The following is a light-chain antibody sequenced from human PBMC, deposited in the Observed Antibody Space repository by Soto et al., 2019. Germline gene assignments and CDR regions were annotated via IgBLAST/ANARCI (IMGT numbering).Light chain of an antibody. V-gene: IGLV1-40*01. CDR1: SSNIGAGYD. CDR2: GNS. Sequence: QAVLTQPTSVSGAPCERVTISCTGSSSNIGAGYDVHWYQQLPGTAPKLLIYGNSNRPSGVPDRFSGSKSGTSASLAITGLQAEDEADYYCQSYDSSMSGSGVFGTGTKVTV. CDR3: QSYDSSMSGSGV. J-gene: IGLJ1*01.